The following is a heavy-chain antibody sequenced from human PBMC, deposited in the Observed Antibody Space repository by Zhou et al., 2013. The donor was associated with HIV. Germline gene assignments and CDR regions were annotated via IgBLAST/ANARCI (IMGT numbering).Heavy chain of an antibody. CDR2: IVPVLGGS. Sequence: QVQLVQSGAEVKKPGASVKVSCKASGYTFIDYYIHWVRQAPGQGLEWLGGIVPVLGGSDYAQKFRGRFTITADESRTTVHMELSSLRFDDTAVYYCVRSGEAAAHYYYYLNVWGKGPRSPSP. CDR3: VRSGEAAAHYYYYLNV. D-gene: IGHD2-21*01. V-gene: IGHV1-69*01. J-gene: IGHJ6*03. CDR1: GYTFIDYY.